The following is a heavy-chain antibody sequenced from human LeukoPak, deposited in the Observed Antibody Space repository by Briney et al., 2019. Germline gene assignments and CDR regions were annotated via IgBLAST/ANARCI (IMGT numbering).Heavy chain of an antibody. CDR3: ARDQAITMVRGTYRAFDI. J-gene: IGHJ3*02. CDR2: IYTSGST. D-gene: IGHD3-10*01. V-gene: IGHV4-4*07. CDR1: GGSISSYY. Sequence: SETLSLTCTASGGSISSYYWSWIRQPAGKGLEWIGRIYTSGSTNYNPSLKSRVTMSVDTSKNQFSLKLSSVTAADTAVYYCARDQAITMVRGTYRAFDIWGQGTMVTVSS.